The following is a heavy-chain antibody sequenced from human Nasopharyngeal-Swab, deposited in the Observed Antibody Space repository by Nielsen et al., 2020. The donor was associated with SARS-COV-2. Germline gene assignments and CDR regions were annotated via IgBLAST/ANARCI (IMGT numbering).Heavy chain of an antibody. J-gene: IGHJ4*02. CDR2: IYYSGST. Sequence: RQAPGKGLEWIGSIYYSGSTYYNPSLKSRVTISADTSKNQFSLKLSSVTAADTAVYYCAVILYESSGYWVDYWGQGTLVTVSS. V-gene: IGHV4-39*01. CDR3: AVILYESSGYWVDY. D-gene: IGHD3-22*01.